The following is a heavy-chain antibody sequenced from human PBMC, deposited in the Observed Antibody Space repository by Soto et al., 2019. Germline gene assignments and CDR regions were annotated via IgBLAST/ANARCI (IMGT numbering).Heavy chain of an antibody. V-gene: IGHV1-69*04. J-gene: IGHJ6*02. D-gene: IGHD2-2*01. CDR2: IIPILGIA. Sequence: SVKVSCKASGGTFSSYTISWVRQAPGQGLEWMGRIIPILGIANYAQKFQGRVTITADKSTSTAYMELSSLRSEDTAVYYCARDPPRYCSSTSCSIPPPRLDYYYYGKDVWGQGTTVTVSS. CDR1: GGTFSSYT. CDR3: ARDPPRYCSSTSCSIPPPRLDYYYYGKDV.